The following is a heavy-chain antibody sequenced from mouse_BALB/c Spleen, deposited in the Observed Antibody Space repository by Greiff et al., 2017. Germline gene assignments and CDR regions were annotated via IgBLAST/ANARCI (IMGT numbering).Heavy chain of an antibody. Sequence: EVKLVESGPELVKPGASVKMSCKASGYTFTSYVMHWVKQKPGQGLEWIGYINPYNDGTKYNEKFKGKATLTSDKSSSTAYMELSSLTSEDSAVYYCAAGYYGNYAMDYWGQGTSVTVSS. V-gene: IGHV1-14*01. CDR2: INPYNDGT. CDR3: AAGYYGNYAMDY. J-gene: IGHJ4*01. CDR1: GYTFTSYV. D-gene: IGHD2-1*01.